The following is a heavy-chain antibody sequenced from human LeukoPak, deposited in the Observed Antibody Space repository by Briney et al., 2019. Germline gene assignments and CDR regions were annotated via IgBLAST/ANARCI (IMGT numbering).Heavy chain of an antibody. J-gene: IGHJ4*02. D-gene: IGHD2-2*01. Sequence: GGSLRLSCAASGFTFSDYYMSWIRQAPDKGLEWVSAISGSDGSTYYADSVKGRFTISRDDPQNTLYLQMNSLSAEDTAVYYCAKVETSGGANCYALDYWGQGTLVTVSS. CDR1: GFTFSDYY. CDR3: AKVETSGGANCYALDY. V-gene: IGHV3-23*01. CDR2: ISGSDGST.